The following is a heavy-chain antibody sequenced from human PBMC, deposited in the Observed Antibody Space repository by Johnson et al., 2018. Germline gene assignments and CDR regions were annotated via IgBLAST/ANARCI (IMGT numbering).Heavy chain of an antibody. J-gene: IGHJ6*03. Sequence: VQLVESGGGLVQPGRSXRLSCAASGFTFDDYAIHWVRQAPGKGLEWVSGISWNSGSIGYADSVKGRFTISRDNAKNSLYLQMKSLRPEDTALYYCAKDRGRNYYYMDVWGKGTTVTVSS. V-gene: IGHV3-9*01. CDR1: GFTFDDYA. CDR3: AKDRGRNYYYMDV. CDR2: ISWNSGSI. D-gene: IGHD1-26*01.